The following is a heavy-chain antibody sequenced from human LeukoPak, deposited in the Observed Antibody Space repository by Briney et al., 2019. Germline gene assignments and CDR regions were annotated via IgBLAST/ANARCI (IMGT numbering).Heavy chain of an antibody. CDR1: GGTFSSYA. CDR3: ASSPRSSGRKGGFDY. J-gene: IGHJ4*02. CDR2: IIPIFGTA. V-gene: IGHV1-69*05. Sequence: SVKVSCKASGGTFSSYAISWVRQAPGQGLEWMGRIIPIFGTANYAQKFQGRVTITTDESTSTAYMGLSSLRSEDTAVYYCASSPRSSGRKGGFDYWGQGTQVTVSS. D-gene: IGHD6-19*01.